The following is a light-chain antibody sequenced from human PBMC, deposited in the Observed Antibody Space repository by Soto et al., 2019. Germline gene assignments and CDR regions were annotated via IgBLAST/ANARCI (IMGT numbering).Light chain of an antibody. CDR3: QQYSNWST. CDR1: QSISSS. CDR2: GAS. V-gene: IGKV3-15*01. J-gene: IGKJ1*01. Sequence: EIVMTQSPATLSVSPGERATLSCRASQSISSSLAWFQQRPGQAPRLLIYGASTRATGIPARFSGSGSGTEFTLTISSLQSEDFAVYYCQQYSNWSTFGQGTNVDIK.